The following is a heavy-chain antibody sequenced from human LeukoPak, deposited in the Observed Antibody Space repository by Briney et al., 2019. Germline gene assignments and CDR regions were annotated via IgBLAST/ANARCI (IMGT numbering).Heavy chain of an antibody. CDR1: GGSISSYY. V-gene: IGHV4-4*07. CDR2: IYTSGST. D-gene: IGHD3-22*01. CDR3: ARSHFIGGYSPSWWLDP. J-gene: IGHJ5*02. Sequence: PSETLSLTCTVSGGSISSYYWSWIRQPAGKGLEWIGRIYTSGSTNYNPSLKSRVTMSVDTSKNQFSLKLSSVTAADTAVYYCARSHFIGGYSPSWWLDPWGQGTLVTVSS.